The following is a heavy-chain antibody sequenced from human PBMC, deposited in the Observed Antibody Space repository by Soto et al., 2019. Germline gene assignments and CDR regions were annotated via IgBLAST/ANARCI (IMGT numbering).Heavy chain of an antibody. CDR2: IYYSGST. CDR3: AIATPAYYDILTGYSPTAYYFDY. V-gene: IGHV4-31*03. J-gene: IGHJ4*02. D-gene: IGHD3-9*01. CDR1: GGSISSGGYY. Sequence: SETLSLTCTVSGGSISSGGYYWSWIRQHPGKGLEWIGYIYYSGSTYYNPSLKSRVTISVDTSKNQFSLKLSSVTAADTAVYYCAIATPAYYDILTGYSPTAYYFDYWGQGTLVTVSS.